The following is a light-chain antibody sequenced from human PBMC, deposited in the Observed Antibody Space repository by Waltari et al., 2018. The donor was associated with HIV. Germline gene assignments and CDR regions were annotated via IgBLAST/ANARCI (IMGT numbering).Light chain of an antibody. CDR2: IKN. Sequence: QSVLTQPPSASGTPGQRATIPCSGSSSNVGNNYVYWYQQLPGTAPNPLIPIKNQRPSGVPDRFSSAKSGTSASLAISGLRSEDDADYYCAALDDSLMDQVVFGGGTKLTVL. J-gene: IGLJ2*01. V-gene: IGLV1-47*01. CDR3: AALDDSLMDQVV. CDR1: SSNVGNNY.